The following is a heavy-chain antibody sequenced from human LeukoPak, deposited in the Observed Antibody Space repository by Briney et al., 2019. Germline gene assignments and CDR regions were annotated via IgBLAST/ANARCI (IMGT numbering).Heavy chain of an antibody. CDR3: TREADTYYDFWSGPQQGYAFDI. CDR1: GFTFSSYA. D-gene: IGHD3-3*01. Sequence: GGSLRLSCAASGFTFSSYAMSWVRQAPGKGLEWVSAISGGGGSTYYADSVKGRFTISRDNSKNTLYLQMNSLRAEDTAVYYCTREADTYYDFWSGPQQGYAFDIWGQGTMVTVSS. CDR2: ISGGGGST. V-gene: IGHV3-23*01. J-gene: IGHJ3*02.